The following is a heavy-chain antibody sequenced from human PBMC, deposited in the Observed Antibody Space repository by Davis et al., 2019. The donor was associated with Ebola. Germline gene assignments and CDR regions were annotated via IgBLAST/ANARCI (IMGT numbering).Heavy chain of an antibody. D-gene: IGHD3-10*01. CDR2: INAGNGNT. CDR3: AREGVYYFDY. V-gene: IGHV1-3*01. CDR1: GYTFTSYA. J-gene: IGHJ4*02. Sequence: ASVKVSCKASGYTFTSYAMHWVRQAPGQRLEWMGWINAGNGNTKYSQKLQGRVTMTTDTSTSTAYMELRSLRSDDTAVYYCAREGVYYFDYWGQGTLVTVSS.